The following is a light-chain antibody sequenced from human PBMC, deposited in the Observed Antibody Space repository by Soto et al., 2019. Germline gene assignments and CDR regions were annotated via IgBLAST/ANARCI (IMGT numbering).Light chain of an antibody. CDR2: KVS. J-gene: IGLJ1*01. CDR1: SSDVGGYNY. Sequence: QSALTQPASVSGSPGQSITISWTGTSSDVGGYNYVSWYQQYPGRVPKLLIYKVSNRPSGVSNRFSGSKSGNTASLTISGLQAEDEADYFCTSPTPGSLYVFGTGTQLTVL. V-gene: IGLV2-14*01. CDR3: TSPTPGSLYV.